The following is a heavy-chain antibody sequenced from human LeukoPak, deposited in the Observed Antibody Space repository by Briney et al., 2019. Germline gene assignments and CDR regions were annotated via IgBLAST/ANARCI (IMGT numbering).Heavy chain of an antibody. CDR3: ARGFRSVTTWGCFDY. D-gene: IGHD4-17*01. J-gene: IGHJ4*02. CDR2: IYSGGNA. V-gene: IGHV3-66*01. Sequence: GGSLRLSCAASGFTVSTNYISWVRQAPGKGLEWVSLIYSGGNAYYADSVKGRFTISRDNSKNTLYLQMNSLTAEDTAVYYCARGFRSVTTWGCFDYWGQGALVTVSS. CDR1: GFTVSTNY.